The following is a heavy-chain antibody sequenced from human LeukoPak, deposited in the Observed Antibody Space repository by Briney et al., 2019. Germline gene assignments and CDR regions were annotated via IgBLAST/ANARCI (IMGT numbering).Heavy chain of an antibody. CDR1: GFTFSSYW. J-gene: IGHJ4*02. CDR3: AKPAKTDYADY. CDR2: IKQEGSEK. Sequence: GGSLRLSCAASGFTFSSYWMSWVRQAPGKGLEWVANIKQEGSEKYYVDSVKGRFTISRDNAKNSLYLQMNSLRAEDTAVYYCAKPAKTDYADYWGQGTLVTVSS. D-gene: IGHD1-14*01. V-gene: IGHV3-7*03.